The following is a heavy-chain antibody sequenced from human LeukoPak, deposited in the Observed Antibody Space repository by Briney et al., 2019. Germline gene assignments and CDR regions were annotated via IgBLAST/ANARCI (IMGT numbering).Heavy chain of an antibody. Sequence: PGGSLRLSCAASGFTFSSYGMHWVRQAPGKGLEWVAVIWYDGSNKYYADSVKGRFTISRDNSKNTLYLQMNCLRAEDTAVYYCARDPNSGWYGWVDYWGQGTLVTVSS. V-gene: IGHV3-33*01. J-gene: IGHJ4*02. CDR3: ARDPNSGWYGWVDY. CDR1: GFTFSSYG. D-gene: IGHD6-19*01. CDR2: IWYDGSNK.